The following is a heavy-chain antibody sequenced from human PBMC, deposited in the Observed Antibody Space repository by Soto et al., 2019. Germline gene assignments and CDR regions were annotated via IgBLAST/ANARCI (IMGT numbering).Heavy chain of an antibody. V-gene: IGHV1-69*13. CDR1: GGTFSSYA. Sequence: ASVKVSCKASGGTFSSYAISWVRQAPGQGLEWMGGIIPIFGTANYAQKFQGRVTITADESTSTAYMELSSLRSEDTAVYYCAREDTVTTHYYGMDVWGQGTTVTVSS. J-gene: IGHJ6*02. CDR2: IIPIFGTA. CDR3: AREDTVTTHYYGMDV. D-gene: IGHD4-17*01.